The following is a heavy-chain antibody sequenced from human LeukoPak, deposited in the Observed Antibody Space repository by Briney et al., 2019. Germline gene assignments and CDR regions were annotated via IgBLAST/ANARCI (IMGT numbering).Heavy chain of an antibody. V-gene: IGHV5-51*01. CDR2: IYPGDSDT. CDR3: ARFGCFSCGFVWDY. Sequence: RGESLKISCRASGYSFTTYWIGWVRQMPGKGLEWMGIIYPGDSDTRYGPSFQGQVTISADKSVTTAYLQWSSLQASDSAMYYCARFGCFSCGFVWDYWGQGTLVTVSS. D-gene: IGHD6-25*01. CDR1: GYSFTTYW. J-gene: IGHJ4*02.